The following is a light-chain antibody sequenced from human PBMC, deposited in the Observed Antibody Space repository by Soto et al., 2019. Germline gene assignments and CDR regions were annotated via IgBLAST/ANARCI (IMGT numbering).Light chain of an antibody. CDR3: QQYGRSPLT. CDR2: GTS. CDR1: QSVSSNS. V-gene: IGKV3-20*01. Sequence: EIVLTQSPGTLSLSPGEVATLSCRASQSVSSNSLAWYQQKPGRAPRLLISGTSTRATGIPDRFSGSGSGTDFTLTISRLEPEDSALYYCQQYGRSPLTFGGGTNVDIK. J-gene: IGKJ4*01.